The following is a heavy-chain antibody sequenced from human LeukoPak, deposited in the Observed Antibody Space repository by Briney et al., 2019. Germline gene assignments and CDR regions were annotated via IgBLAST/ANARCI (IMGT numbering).Heavy chain of an antibody. J-gene: IGHJ6*03. V-gene: IGHV3-20*04. CDR1: GFTFDDYA. D-gene: IGHD4-23*01. CDR2: LNWSGGST. Sequence: PGGSLRLSCAASGFTFDDYAMSWVRQVPGKGLEWVSGLNWSGGSTGYADSVKGRFIISRDNAKNSLYLQMNSLRAEDTALYYCARDGDTVLTRGYYYYVDVWGKGTTVTVSS. CDR3: ARDGDTVLTRGYYYYVDV.